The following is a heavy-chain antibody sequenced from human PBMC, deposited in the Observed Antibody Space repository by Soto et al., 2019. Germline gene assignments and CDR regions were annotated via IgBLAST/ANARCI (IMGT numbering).Heavy chain of an antibody. V-gene: IGHV4-34*01. CDR3: ARPNYYGSGSYYLLSHYYMDV. Sequence: PSETLSLTCAVYGGSFSGYYWSWIRQPPGKGLEWIGEINHSGSTNYNPSLKSRVTISVDTSKNQFSLKLSSVTAADTAVYYCARPNYYGSGSYYLLSHYYMDVWGKGTTVTVSS. CDR1: GGSFSGYY. CDR2: INHSGST. D-gene: IGHD3-10*01. J-gene: IGHJ6*03.